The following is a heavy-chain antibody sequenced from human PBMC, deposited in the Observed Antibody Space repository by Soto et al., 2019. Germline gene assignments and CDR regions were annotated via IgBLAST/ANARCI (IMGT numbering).Heavy chain of an antibody. Sequence: QVQLVQSGAEVKKPGASVRVSCKTSGYTFTSDGISWVRQAPGQGLEWMGWITPYNGNTNYADNLQGRVTMTTDTSTSTAYMELWRLRSDDTAVYYCARGHSTDCSNGVCSFFYNHEMDVWGQGTTVTVSS. V-gene: IGHV1-18*04. J-gene: IGHJ6*02. CDR2: ITPYNGNT. CDR3: ARGHSTDCSNGVCSFFYNHEMDV. CDR1: GYTFTSDG. D-gene: IGHD2-8*01.